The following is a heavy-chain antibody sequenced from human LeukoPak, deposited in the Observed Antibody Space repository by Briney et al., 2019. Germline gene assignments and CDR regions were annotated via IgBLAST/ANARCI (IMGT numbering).Heavy chain of an antibody. J-gene: IGHJ4*02. V-gene: IGHV4-59*01. CDR1: GGSIRSYY. D-gene: IGHD4-23*01. Sequence: SETLSLTCTVSGGSIRSYYWNWIRQAPGKGLEWVGFIPYSGYTSYSPSLKSRVAISVDTAKSQFSLRLNSMTAADTAIYYCARGRNDNGGMFFDSWAQGNLVTVSS. CDR2: IPYSGYT. CDR3: ARGRNDNGGMFFDS.